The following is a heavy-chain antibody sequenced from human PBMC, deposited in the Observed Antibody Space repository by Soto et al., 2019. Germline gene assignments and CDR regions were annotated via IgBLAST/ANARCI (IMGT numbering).Heavy chain of an antibody. CDR1: GGSISSGGYS. D-gene: IGHD3-10*01. V-gene: IGHV4-30-2*01. CDR3: ARGRVGGFGEPFDY. Sequence: QLQLQESGSGLVKPSQTLSLTCAVSGGSISSGGYSWSWLRHQPGKGLEWIGYIYHSGSTYYNPSLKSRVTISVDRSKNQFSLKLSSVNAADTAVYYCARGRVGGFGEPFDYWCQGTLVTVSS. CDR2: IYHSGST. J-gene: IGHJ4*02.